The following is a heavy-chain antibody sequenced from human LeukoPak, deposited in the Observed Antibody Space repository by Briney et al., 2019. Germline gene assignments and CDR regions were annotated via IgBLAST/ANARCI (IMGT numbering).Heavy chain of an antibody. V-gene: IGHV3-74*01. J-gene: IGHJ4*02. CDR2: INSDGSST. CDR3: ARDSALGQEWLLLDY. D-gene: IGHD3-3*01. Sequence: GGSLRLSCAASGFTFSSYWMHWVRQAPGKGLAWVSRINSDGSSTRYADSVKGRFTISRDNAKNTLYLQMNSLRAEDTAVYYCARDSALGQEWLLLDYWGQGTLVTVSS. CDR1: GFTFSSYW.